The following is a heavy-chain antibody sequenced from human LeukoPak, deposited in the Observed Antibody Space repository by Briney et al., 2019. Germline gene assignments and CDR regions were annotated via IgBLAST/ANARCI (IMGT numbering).Heavy chain of an antibody. J-gene: IGHJ5*02. CDR2: IYYSGST. CDR3: AREGLTNWFDP. Sequence: PSETLSLTCTVSGGSISSSSYYWGWIRQPPGKGLEWIGSIYYSGSTYYNPSLKSRVTISVDTSKNQFSLKLSSVTAADTAVYYCAREGLTNWFDPWGQGTLVTVSS. D-gene: IGHD4/OR15-4a*01. V-gene: IGHV4-39*07. CDR1: GGSISSSSYY.